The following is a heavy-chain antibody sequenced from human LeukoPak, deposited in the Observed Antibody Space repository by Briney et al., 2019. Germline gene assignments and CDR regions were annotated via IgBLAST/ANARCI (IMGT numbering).Heavy chain of an antibody. CDR1: GFTFSSYW. D-gene: IGHD6-13*01. CDR3: ARGLTGYSSSWYGDAFDI. J-gene: IGHJ3*02. V-gene: IGHV3-7*01. Sequence: GGSLRLSCAASGFTFSSYWVSWVRQAPGKGLEWVANIRQDGSEKYYVDSVKGRFTISRDNAKNSLYLQMNSLRAEDTAVYYCARGLTGYSSSWYGDAFDIWGQGTMVTVSS. CDR2: IRQDGSEK.